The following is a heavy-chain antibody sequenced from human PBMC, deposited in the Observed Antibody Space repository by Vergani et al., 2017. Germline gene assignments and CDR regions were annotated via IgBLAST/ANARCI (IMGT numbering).Heavy chain of an antibody. J-gene: IGHJ4*02. Sequence: EVQLVESGGGLVPPGRSLRLSCAASGFSFGDYAMTWVRQAQGKGQEWVACIRNKAYGGTTEYAELVKGRFTGSRDGSKRLSYLQLCGLKTEDTAVYFCSRGRGYSFGYSDYWGQGTLVTVSS. CDR2: IRNKAYGGTT. CDR1: GFSFGDYA. CDR3: SRGRGYSFGYSDY. D-gene: IGHD5-18*01. V-gene: IGHV3-49*04.